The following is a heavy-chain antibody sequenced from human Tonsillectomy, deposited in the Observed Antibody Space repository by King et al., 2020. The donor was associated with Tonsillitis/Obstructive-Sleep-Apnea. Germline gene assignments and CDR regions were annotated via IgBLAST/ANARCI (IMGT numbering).Heavy chain of an antibody. CDR3: ARGSGDYGDYVGGMDV. Sequence: QLVQSGAEVKKSGSSVKVSCRASGGTFSRYAISWVRQAPGQGLEWMGGIIPILDIVNYAQKFQARVTITADRSTSTVYMELSSLRSEDTAVYYCARGSGDYGDYVGGMDVWGQGTTVTVSS. CDR1: GGTFSRYA. J-gene: IGHJ6*02. V-gene: IGHV1-69*10. D-gene: IGHD4-17*01. CDR2: IIPILDIV.